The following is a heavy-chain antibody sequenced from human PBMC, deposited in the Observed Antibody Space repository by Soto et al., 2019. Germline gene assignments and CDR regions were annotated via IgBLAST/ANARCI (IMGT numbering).Heavy chain of an antibody. V-gene: IGHV3-74*03. D-gene: IGHD2-2*01. Sequence: GGSLRLSCAASGLTSSGHWMHWVRQVPGKGLEWASRINTDGGSSAYADSVKGRFTTSRDNAKNTLYLQMNGLRADDTAVYYCSREAGYCSRTSCYRRAFDTWGQGTTVTVS. CDR1: GLTSSGHW. CDR3: SREAGYCSRTSCYRRAFDT. CDR2: INTDGGSS. J-gene: IGHJ3*02.